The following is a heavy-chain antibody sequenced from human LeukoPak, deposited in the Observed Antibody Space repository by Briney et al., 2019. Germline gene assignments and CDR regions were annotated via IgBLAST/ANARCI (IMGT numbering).Heavy chain of an antibody. CDR3: AKEGYYGSGSYYMDV. V-gene: IGHV3-33*06. D-gene: IGHD3-10*01. J-gene: IGHJ6*03. CDR1: GFTFSSYG. CDR2: IWYDGSNK. Sequence: PGGSLRLSCAASGFTFSSYGMHLVRQAPGKGLEWVAVIWYDGSNKYYADSVKGRFTISRDNSKNTLYLQMNSLRAEDTAVYYCAKEGYYGSGSYYMDVWGKGTTVTVSS.